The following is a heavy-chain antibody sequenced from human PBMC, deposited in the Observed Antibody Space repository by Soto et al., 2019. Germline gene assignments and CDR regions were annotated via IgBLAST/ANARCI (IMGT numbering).Heavy chain of an antibody. CDR1: GFTFANFG. Sequence: GGSLRLSCGTSGFTFANFGMGWVRQAPGKGLYWVSGISSSGRRTYYADSVKGRFTISRDDSKNTLYLQMNSLRAEDTAIYYCARVSGSMTIFGVLIPTHWYFDLWDRGTLVTVSS. CDR2: ISSSGRRT. V-gene: IGHV3-23*01. D-gene: IGHD3-3*01. J-gene: IGHJ2*01. CDR3: ARVSGSMTIFGVLIPTHWYFDL.